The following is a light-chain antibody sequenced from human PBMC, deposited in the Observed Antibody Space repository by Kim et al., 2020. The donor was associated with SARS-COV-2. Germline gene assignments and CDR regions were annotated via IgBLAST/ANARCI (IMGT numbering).Light chain of an antibody. J-gene: IGKJ2*01. Sequence: SPGEIATRSCRASQSVSSSNLVWYQQKPDQAPRLLIYGASSRATGIPDRFSGSGSATDFTLTISRLEPEDFAVYYCQQYGSSPPYTFGQGTKLVI. CDR3: QQYGSSPPYT. CDR1: QSVSSSN. V-gene: IGKV3-20*01. CDR2: GAS.